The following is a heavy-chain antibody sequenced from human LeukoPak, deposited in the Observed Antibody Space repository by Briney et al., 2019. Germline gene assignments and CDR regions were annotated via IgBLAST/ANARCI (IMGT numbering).Heavy chain of an antibody. D-gene: IGHD6-19*01. CDR3: AREVAGTDGWFDP. CDR1: GFTFSSHW. J-gene: IGHJ5*02. Sequence: GGSLRLSCAASGFTFSSHWMHWVRQGPGKGLLWVSRINGDGGSTSYADSVKGRFTISRDNAKNTVYLQVNSLRAEDTAVYYCAREVAGTDGWFDPWGQGTLVTVSS. CDR2: INGDGGST. V-gene: IGHV3-74*01.